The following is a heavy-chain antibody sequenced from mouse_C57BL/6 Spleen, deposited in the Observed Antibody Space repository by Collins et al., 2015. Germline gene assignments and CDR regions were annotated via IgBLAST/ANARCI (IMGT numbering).Heavy chain of an antibody. CDR2: IYPGDGDT. CDR3: ASPPLGRDYAMDY. Sequence: QVQLQQSGAELVKPGASVKISCKASGYAFSSYWMNWVKQRPGKGLEWIGQIYPGDGDTNYNGKFKGKATLTADKSSSTAYMQLSSLTSEDSAVYFCASPPLGRDYAMDYWGQGTSVTVSS. D-gene: IGHD4-1*01. J-gene: IGHJ4*01. V-gene: IGHV1-80*01. CDR1: GYAFSSYW.